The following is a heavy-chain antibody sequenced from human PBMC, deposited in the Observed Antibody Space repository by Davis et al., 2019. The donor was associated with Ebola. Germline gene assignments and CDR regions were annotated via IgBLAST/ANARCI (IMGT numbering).Heavy chain of an antibody. V-gene: IGHV3-9*01. Sequence: SLKISCAASGFTFDDYAMHWVRQAPGKGLEWVSGISWNSGSIGYADSVKGRFTISRDNAKNSLYLQMNSLRAEDTALYYCAKGAARWLQDAFDIWGQGTMVTVSS. CDR2: ISWNSGSI. CDR1: GFTFDDYA. CDR3: AKGAARWLQDAFDI. D-gene: IGHD5-24*01. J-gene: IGHJ3*02.